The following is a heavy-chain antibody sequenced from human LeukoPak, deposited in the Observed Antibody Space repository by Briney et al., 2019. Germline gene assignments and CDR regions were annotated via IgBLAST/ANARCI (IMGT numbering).Heavy chain of an antibody. CDR1: GFTFSSYA. D-gene: IGHD4-17*01. J-gene: IGHJ4*02. Sequence: GRSERLSCAASGFTFSSYAMHWVRQAPGKGLEWVAVISYDASHKYYADSVKGRFTISRDNSKNTLYLQMNSLRAEDTAVYYCARDVYGDYHFDYWGQGTLVTVSS. CDR2: ISYDASHK. CDR3: ARDVYGDYHFDY. V-gene: IGHV3-30-3*01.